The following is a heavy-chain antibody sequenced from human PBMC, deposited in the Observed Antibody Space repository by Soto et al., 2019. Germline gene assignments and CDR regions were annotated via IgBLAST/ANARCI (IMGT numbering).Heavy chain of an antibody. Sequence: QVQLQQWGAGLLKPSETLSLSCAVYGGSFSGYYWSWIRQPPGKGLEWIGEINHSGRTNYKPSLKSRVTVSVDTSKKQFSLNLSSVTAADTALYYCARGRGAENTFYYYFGMDVWGQGTTVTVSS. D-gene: IGHD3-16*01. CDR1: GGSFSGYY. CDR2: INHSGRT. CDR3: ARGRGAENTFYYYFGMDV. J-gene: IGHJ6*02. V-gene: IGHV4-34*01.